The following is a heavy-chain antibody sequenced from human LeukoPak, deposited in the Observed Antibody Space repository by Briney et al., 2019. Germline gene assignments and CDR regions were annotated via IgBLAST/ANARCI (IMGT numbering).Heavy chain of an antibody. J-gene: IGHJ3*02. D-gene: IGHD6-6*01. Sequence: SGTLSLTCAVSGGSISSNNWWSWVRQPPGKGLEWIGEIFHGGNTNYNPSLKSRVTMSVDTSKNQFSLKLRSVTAADTAVYHCARVDSSSGAFDIWGQGTMVTVSS. CDR3: ARVDSSSGAFDI. CDR2: IFHGGNT. V-gene: IGHV4-4*02. CDR1: GGSISSNNW.